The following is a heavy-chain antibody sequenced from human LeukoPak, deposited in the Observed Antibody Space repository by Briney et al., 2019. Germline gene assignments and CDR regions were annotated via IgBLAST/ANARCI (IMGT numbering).Heavy chain of an antibody. J-gene: IGHJ4*02. CDR1: GGSIGSYY. D-gene: IGHD6-19*01. Sequence: SETLSLTCTVSGGSIGSYYWNWIRQPPGKGLEWIGYIHYSGSTHQSDSLQGQVTISVDTSKNQYSLNLSSVTAADTAVYYCARDGVAGGFDYWGQGTLVTVSS. CDR2: IHYSGST. V-gene: IGHV4-59*01. CDR3: ARDGVAGGFDY.